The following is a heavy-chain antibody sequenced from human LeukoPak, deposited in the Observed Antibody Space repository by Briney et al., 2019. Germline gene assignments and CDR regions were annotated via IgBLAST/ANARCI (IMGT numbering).Heavy chain of an antibody. CDR3: ARDPHSNDDRYGMDV. V-gene: IGHV1-69*13. D-gene: IGHD1-1*01. J-gene: IGHJ6*02. Sequence: ASVKVSCKGSGYTLSNHAFSWVRQAPGQGLEWMGGIIPIFGTANYAQKFQGRVTITADESTSTAYMELSSLGSEDTAVYYCARDPHSNDDRYGMDVWGQGTTVTVSS. CDR1: GYTLSNHA. CDR2: IIPIFGTA.